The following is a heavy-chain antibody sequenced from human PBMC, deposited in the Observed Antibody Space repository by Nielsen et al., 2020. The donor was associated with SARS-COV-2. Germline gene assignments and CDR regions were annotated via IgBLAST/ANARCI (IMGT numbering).Heavy chain of an antibody. Sequence: WIRQPPGKGLEWIGYIYYSGSTNYNPSLKSRVTISVDTSKNQFSLKLSSVTAADTAVYYCARGIAAPYSSSWYKRYFQHWGQGTLVTVSS. CDR2: IYYSGST. J-gene: IGHJ1*01. CDR3: ARGIAAPYSSSWYKRYFQH. V-gene: IGHV4-59*12. D-gene: IGHD6-13*01.